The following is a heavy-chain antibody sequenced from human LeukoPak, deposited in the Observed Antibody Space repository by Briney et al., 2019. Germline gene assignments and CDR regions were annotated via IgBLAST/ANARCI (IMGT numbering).Heavy chain of an antibody. CDR1: GGSISSYY. V-gene: IGHV4-59*01. Sequence: SETLSLTCTVSGGSISSYYWSWIRQPPGKGLEWIGYIYYSGSTNYNPSLKSRVTISVDTSKNQFSLKLSSVTAADTAVYYCARRGPFYYYYYMDVWGKGTTVTVSS. CDR2: IYYSGST. CDR3: ARRGPFYYYYYMDV. D-gene: IGHD3-10*01. J-gene: IGHJ6*03.